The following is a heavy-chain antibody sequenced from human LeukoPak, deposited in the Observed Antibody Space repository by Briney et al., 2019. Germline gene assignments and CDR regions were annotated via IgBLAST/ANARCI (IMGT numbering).Heavy chain of an antibody. CDR1: GYPFDNFG. V-gene: IGHV1-69*04. CDR2: IVPILGIA. J-gene: IGHJ3*01. D-gene: IGHD5-18*01. CDR3: ARDQGDNSYGYYAIWYAFDV. Sequence: SVKVSCKASGYPFDNFGLTWVRQAPGQALEWMGRIVPILGIANYAQEFQGRLIITADKATSSAYMELSSLRSEDTAVYYCARDQGDNSYGYYAIWYAFDVWGQGTMVTVSS.